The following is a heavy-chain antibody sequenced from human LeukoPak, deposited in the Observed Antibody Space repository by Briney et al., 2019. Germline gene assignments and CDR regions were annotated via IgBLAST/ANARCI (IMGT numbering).Heavy chain of an antibody. V-gene: IGHV7-4-1*01. D-gene: IGHD6-13*01. CDR3: ARLVSAGGSGSFDP. J-gene: IGHJ5*02. CDR2: INTYTGNP. Sequence: ASVKVSCKASGYTFTTYAMNWVRQAPGQGLEWMGWINTYTGNPTYAQDFTGRFVFSLDTSVSTAYLQIYSLKAEDTAVYYCARLVSAGGSGSFDPWGQGTLVTVSS. CDR1: GYTFTTYA.